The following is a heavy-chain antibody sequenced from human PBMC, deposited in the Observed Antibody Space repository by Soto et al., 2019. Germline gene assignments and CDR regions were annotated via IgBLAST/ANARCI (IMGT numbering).Heavy chain of an antibody. V-gene: IGHV5-51*01. CDR1: GYRFTSYW. J-gene: IGHJ3*02. D-gene: IGHD3-22*01. CDR3: ARLPYYYDSSGYSLGAFDI. Sequence: GESLKISCKGSGYRFTSYWSGWVRQMPGKGLEWMGIIYPGDSDTRYSPSFQGQVTISADKSISTAYLQWSSLKASDTAMYYCARLPYYYDSSGYSLGAFDIWGQGTMVTVSS. CDR2: IYPGDSDT.